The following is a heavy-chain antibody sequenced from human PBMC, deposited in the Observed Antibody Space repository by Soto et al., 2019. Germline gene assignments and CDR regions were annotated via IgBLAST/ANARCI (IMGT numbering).Heavy chain of an antibody. CDR2: IYNSGST. CDR3: ASRRITIFGVVTPFDY. V-gene: IGHV4-39*01. CDR1: DGSISSSRYY. D-gene: IGHD3-3*01. Sequence: SETLSLTCNVSDGSISSSRYYWGRIRQPPGKGLEWIGSIYNSGSTYYNPSLKRRITISVDTSKNQFSLKLSSVTAADTAVYYCASRRITIFGVVTPFDYWGQGTLVTVSS. J-gene: IGHJ4*02.